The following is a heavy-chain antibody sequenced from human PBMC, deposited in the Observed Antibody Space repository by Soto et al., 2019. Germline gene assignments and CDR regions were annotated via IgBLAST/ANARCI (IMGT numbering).Heavy chain of an antibody. J-gene: IGHJ4*02. V-gene: IGHV4-31*03. CDR3: ARAYSSGPGGYFDF. Sequence: PSETLSLTCIVSGGSISSGGYYWTWIRQHPGKGLEWIGYVYYTGTTSYNPSLQSRVAISVDMSERQFSLRLSSVTVADTAVYYCARAYSSGPGGYFDFWGPGSLVTVS. CDR2: VYYTGTT. D-gene: IGHD3-22*01. CDR1: GGSISSGGYY.